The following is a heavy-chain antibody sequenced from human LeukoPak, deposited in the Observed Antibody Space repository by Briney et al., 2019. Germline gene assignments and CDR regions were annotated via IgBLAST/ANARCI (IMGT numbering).Heavy chain of an antibody. J-gene: IGHJ4*02. D-gene: IGHD6-19*01. CDR3: AKVDVAVAFDY. Sequence: PGGSLRLSCAASGFTFSNYAMSWARQAPGKGLEWVSGISGSGGSTYYADSVKGRFTISRDNSQNTLYLQMNSLRAEDTAVYYCAKVDVAVAFDYWGQGTLVTVSS. V-gene: IGHV3-23*01. CDR1: GFTFSNYA. CDR2: ISGSGGST.